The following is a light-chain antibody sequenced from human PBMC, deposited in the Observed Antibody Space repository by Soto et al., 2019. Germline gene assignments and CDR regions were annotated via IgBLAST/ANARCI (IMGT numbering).Light chain of an antibody. CDR3: SSYAGSSTWV. CDR1: SSDVGTYNL. CDR2: DVS. Sequence: QSALTQPASVSGSRGQSITISCTGTSSDVGTYNLVSWYQQHPGKAPKFMIYDVSKRPSGVSNRFSGSKSGNTASLTISGLQAEDEADYYCSSYAGSSTWVFGGGTKVTVL. J-gene: IGLJ3*02. V-gene: IGLV2-23*02.